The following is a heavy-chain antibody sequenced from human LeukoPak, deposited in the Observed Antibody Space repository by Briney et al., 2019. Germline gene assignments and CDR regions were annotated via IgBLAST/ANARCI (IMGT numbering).Heavy chain of an antibody. CDR2: IVVGSGNT. CDR1: GFTFRTSA. D-gene: IGHD3-22*01. V-gene: IGHV1-58*01. Sequence: GTSVKVSCKASGFTFRTSAVQWVRQARGQRLEWIGWIVVGSGNTNYAQKFQERVTISRDMSTSTAYMGLSSLRSEDTAVYYCAAQVNYHDSTVWDPWGQGTLVTVSS. CDR3: AAQVNYHDSTVWDP. J-gene: IGHJ5*02.